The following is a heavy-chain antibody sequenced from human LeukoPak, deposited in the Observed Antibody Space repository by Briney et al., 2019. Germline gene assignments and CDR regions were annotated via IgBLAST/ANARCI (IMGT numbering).Heavy chain of an antibody. J-gene: IGHJ4*02. V-gene: IGHV3-23*01. CDR2: ISGSGGST. CDR1: GFTFSSYA. D-gene: IGHD3-10*01. CDR3: AGVSMVWGAVDY. Sequence: GGSLRLSCAASGFTFSSYAMSWVRQAPGKGLEWVSAISGSGGSTYYADSVKGRFTISRDNSKNTLYLQMNSLRAEDTAVYYCAGVSMVWGAVDYWGQGTLVTVSS.